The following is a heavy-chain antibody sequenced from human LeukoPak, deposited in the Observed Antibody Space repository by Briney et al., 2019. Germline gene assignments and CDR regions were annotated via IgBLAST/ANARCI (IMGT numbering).Heavy chain of an antibody. CDR3: AKANWVSNADAVW. V-gene: IGHV3-23*01. Sequence: GGSLRLSCAASGFTFSTRAMSWVRQAPARGLEWVSSITGGGDTFYADSVKGRYTLSRDDSRNTVYLQLNSLSVDDTAVYYCAKANWVSNADAVWWGQGTLVTVSS. D-gene: IGHD2-2*01. CDR2: ITGGGDT. J-gene: IGHJ4*02. CDR1: GFTFSTRA.